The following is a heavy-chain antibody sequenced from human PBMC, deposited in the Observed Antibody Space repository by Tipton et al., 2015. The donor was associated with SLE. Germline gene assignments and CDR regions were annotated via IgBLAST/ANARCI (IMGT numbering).Heavy chain of an antibody. CDR1: GFTFSSYS. D-gene: IGHD3-10*01. J-gene: IGHJ5*02. Sequence: GSLRLSCTASGFTFSSYSMNWVRQAPGKGLEWVSSISSSSSYIYYADSVRGRFTISRDNAKNSLYLQMNSLRAEDTALYYCARDLRYYYGSGWFDPWGQGTLVTVSS. CDR3: ARDLRYYYGSGWFDP. V-gene: IGHV3-21*03. CDR2: ISSSSSYI.